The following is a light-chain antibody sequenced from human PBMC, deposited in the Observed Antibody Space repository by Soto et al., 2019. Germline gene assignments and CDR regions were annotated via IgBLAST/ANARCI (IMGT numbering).Light chain of an antibody. CDR2: TAS. Sequence: DIQMTQSPSSLSASVGARVTITCRASQNINNYLNWYQQKPGQAPKLLISTASSLRNGFPSRFSGSRSGTDFTLTINSLIFDDIATYYCQQSYGTPRTVGQGTKVDIK. V-gene: IGKV1-39*01. CDR1: QNINNY. J-gene: IGKJ1*01. CDR3: QQSYGTPRT.